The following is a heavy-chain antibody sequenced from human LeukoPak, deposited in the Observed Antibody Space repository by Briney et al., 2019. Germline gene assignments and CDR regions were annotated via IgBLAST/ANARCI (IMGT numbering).Heavy chain of an antibody. CDR3: AREGVYYDSSGYYFDY. CDR1: GYTFTGYY. Sequence: ASVKVSCKASGYTFTGYYIHWVRQAPGQGLEWMGGIIPIFGTANYAQKFQGRVTITADESTSTAYMELSSLRSEDTAVYYWAREGVYYDSSGYYFDYWGQGTLVTVSS. D-gene: IGHD3-22*01. V-gene: IGHV1-69*13. J-gene: IGHJ4*02. CDR2: IIPIFGTA.